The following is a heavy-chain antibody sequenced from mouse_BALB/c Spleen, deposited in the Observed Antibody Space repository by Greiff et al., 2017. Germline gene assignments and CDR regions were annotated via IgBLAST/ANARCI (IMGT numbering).Heavy chain of an antibody. CDR3: VRATMITPYYFDY. Sequence: EVKLVESGGGLVQPKGSLKLSCAASGFTFNTYAMNWVRQAPGKGLEWVARIRSKSNNYATYYADSVKDRFTISRDDSQSMLYLQMNNLKTEDTAMYYCVRATMITPYYFDYWGQGTTLTVSS. CDR1: GFTFNTYA. D-gene: IGHD2-4*01. V-gene: IGHV10-1*02. CDR2: IRSKSNNYAT. J-gene: IGHJ2*01.